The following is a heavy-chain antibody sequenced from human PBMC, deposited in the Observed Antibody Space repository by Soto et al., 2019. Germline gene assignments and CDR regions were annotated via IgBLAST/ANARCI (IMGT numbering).Heavy chain of an antibody. D-gene: IGHD1-7*01. CDR1: GYTFTSYD. J-gene: IGHJ5*02. CDR3: ARDPIWTYTWNYARLNYLDP. V-gene: IGHV1-18*01. Sequence: ASVKVSCKTSGYTFTSYDINWVRQAPGQGLEWMGWISAYNGNTNYAQKLQGRVTLTRDTAASTAYMELNSLRSDDTAVYYCARDPIWTYTWNYARLNYLDPWGQGTLVTVSS. CDR2: ISAYNGNT.